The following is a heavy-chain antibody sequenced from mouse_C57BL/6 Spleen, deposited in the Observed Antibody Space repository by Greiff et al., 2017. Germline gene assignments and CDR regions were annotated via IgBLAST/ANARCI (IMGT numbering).Heavy chain of an antibody. CDR2: IDPSDSYT. CDR3: ARERADYDDYFDY. CDR1: GYTFTSYW. J-gene: IGHJ2*01. D-gene: IGHD2-4*01. V-gene: IGHV1-69*01. Sequence: QVQLQQPGAELVMPGASVKLSCKASGYTFTSYWMHWVKQRPGQGLEWIGEIDPSDSYTNYNQKFKGKSTLTVDKSSSTAYMQLSSLTSEDSAVYYCARERADYDDYFDYWGQGTTLTVSS.